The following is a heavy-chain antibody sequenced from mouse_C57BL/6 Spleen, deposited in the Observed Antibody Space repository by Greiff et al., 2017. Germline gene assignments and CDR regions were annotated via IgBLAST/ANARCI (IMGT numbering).Heavy chain of an antibody. CDR3: AIYYYGSTFDY. Sequence: EVKLMESGGGLVKPGGSLKLSCAASGFTFSSYTMSWVRQTPGTRLEWVATISGGGGNTCSPDSGKGRFTISRDNAKNTLYLQMSSLRSEDTALYYCAIYYYGSTFDYWGQGTTLTVSS. J-gene: IGHJ2*01. CDR2: ISGGGGNT. D-gene: IGHD1-1*01. CDR1: GFTFSSYT. V-gene: IGHV5-9*01.